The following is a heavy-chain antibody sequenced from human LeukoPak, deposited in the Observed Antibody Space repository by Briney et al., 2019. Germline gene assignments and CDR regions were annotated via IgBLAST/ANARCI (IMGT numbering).Heavy chain of an antibody. Sequence: RPSETLSLTCTVSGGSISSYYWSWIRQPPGKGLEWIWYIYYSGSTNYNPSLKSRVTISVDTSKNQFSLKLSSVTAADTAVYYCARGGGMVRGVINLPLSYWGQGTLVTVSS. V-gene: IGHV4-59*01. J-gene: IGHJ4*02. CDR2: IYYSGST. D-gene: IGHD3-10*01. CDR1: GGSISSYY. CDR3: ARGGGMVRGVINLPLSY.